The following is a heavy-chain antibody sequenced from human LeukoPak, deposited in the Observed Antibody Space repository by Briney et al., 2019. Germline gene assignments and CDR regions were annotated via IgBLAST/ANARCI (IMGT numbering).Heavy chain of an antibody. CDR2: ISYSETT. CDR1: GGSISSFY. J-gene: IGHJ3*02. D-gene: IGHD5/OR15-5a*01. Sequence: PSETLSLTCTVSGGSISSFYWSWIRQPPGKGLEYIGYISYSETTSNNPSLKSRVTISVDTSKNQFSLKLTSVTAADTAVYYCARDKGLPQAFDIWGQGTMVTVSS. CDR3: ARDKGLPQAFDI. V-gene: IGHV4-59*01.